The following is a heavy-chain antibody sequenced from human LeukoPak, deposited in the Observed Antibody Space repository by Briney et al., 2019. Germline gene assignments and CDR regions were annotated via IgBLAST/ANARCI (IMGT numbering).Heavy chain of an antibody. J-gene: IGHJ4*02. D-gene: IGHD3-10*01. CDR1: GGSMSSYC. CDR3: ARHPELYFFDY. V-gene: IGHV4-59*08. Sequence: SETLSLTCTVSGGSMSSYCWSWIRQSPGKGLEWVWYIYYSGSTNYNPSLKSRVTISADTSKNQVSLTLTSVTAADTAVYYCARHPELYFFDYWGQGTLVTVSS. CDR2: IYYSGST.